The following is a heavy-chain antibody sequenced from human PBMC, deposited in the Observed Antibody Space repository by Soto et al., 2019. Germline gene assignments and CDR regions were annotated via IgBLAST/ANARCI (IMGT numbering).Heavy chain of an antibody. CDR2: TYYRSKWYN. V-gene: IGHV6-1*01. CDR1: VDIVSSNSAA. CDR3: ARQESDFWSGYYTGPYYYYGMDV. D-gene: IGHD3-3*01. J-gene: IGHJ6*02. Sequence: PSQTLSLTCAISVDIVSSNSAAGNCIRQSPSRGLEWLGRTYYRSKWYNDYAVSVKSRITINPDTSKNQFSLQLNSVTPEDTAVYYCARQESDFWSGYYTGPYYYYGMDVWGQGTTVTVS.